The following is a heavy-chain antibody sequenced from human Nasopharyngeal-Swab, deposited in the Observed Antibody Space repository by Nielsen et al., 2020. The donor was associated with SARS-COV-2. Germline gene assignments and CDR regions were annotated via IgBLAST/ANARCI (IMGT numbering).Heavy chain of an antibody. CDR2: ISSSTSYI. CDR1: GFTFSNYS. D-gene: IGHD3-10*01. J-gene: IGHJ6*02. V-gene: IGHV3-21*01. CDR3: ARDGFGESPYYYYGMDV. Sequence: GESLKISCAASGFTFSNYSMNWVRQAPGKGLEWVSSISSSTSYIYYADSVTGRFTISRDNAKNSLYLQMNSLRAEDTAVYYCARDGFGESPYYYYGMDVWGQGTTVTVSS.